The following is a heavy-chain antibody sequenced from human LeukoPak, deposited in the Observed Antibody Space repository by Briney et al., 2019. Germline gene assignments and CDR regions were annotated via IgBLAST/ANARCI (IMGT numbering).Heavy chain of an antibody. J-gene: IGHJ4*02. V-gene: IGHV4-59*12. CDR3: TRENGDYAYDH. CDR2: IYYTGST. Sequence: PSETLSLTCAVSGDSISSDYWSWVRQPPGKGLEWIGYIYYTGSTNYNPSLKSRVTISVDTSKNQFSLKLSSVTAADTAVYYCTRENGDYAYDHWGQGTLVTVSS. CDR1: GDSISSDY. D-gene: IGHD4-17*01.